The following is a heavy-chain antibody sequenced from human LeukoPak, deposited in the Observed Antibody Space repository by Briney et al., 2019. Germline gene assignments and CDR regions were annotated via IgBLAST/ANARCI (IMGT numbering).Heavy chain of an antibody. CDR3: AKDTRDWLLTLFDY. J-gene: IGHJ4*02. Sequence: GGSLRLSCAASGFTFSSYAMSWVRQAPGKGLEWVSAIGGSGGSTYYADSVKGRFTISRDNSKNTLYLQMNSLRAEDTAVYYCAKDTRDWLLTLFDYWGQGTLVTVSS. V-gene: IGHV3-23*01. D-gene: IGHD3-9*01. CDR2: IGGSGGST. CDR1: GFTFSSYA.